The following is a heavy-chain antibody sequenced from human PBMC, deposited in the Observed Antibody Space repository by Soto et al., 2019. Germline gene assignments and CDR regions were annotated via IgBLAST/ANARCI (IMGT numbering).Heavy chain of an antibody. CDR3: ARVITIFGVVSNIEKGGEYFQH. Sequence: QVQLQESGPGLVKPSQTLSLTCTVSGGSISSGDYYWSWIRQPPGKGLEWIGYIYYSGSTYYNPSLKSRVTISVDTSKNQFSLKLSSVTAADTAVYYCARVITIFGVVSNIEKGGEYFQHWGQGTLVTVSS. V-gene: IGHV4-30-4*01. J-gene: IGHJ1*01. D-gene: IGHD3-3*01. CDR2: IYYSGST. CDR1: GGSISSGDYY.